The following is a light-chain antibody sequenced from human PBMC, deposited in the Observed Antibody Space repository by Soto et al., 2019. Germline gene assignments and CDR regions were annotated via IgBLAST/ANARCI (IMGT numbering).Light chain of an antibody. Sequence: ELVLTQSPATLSVSPGERATLSCRASQTVSSNLAWYQQKPGQAPRLLIYGASTRATGIPARFSGSGSGTEFTLTISSLQSEDFAVYYCQQYNNGLWTFGQGTKVEIK. J-gene: IGKJ1*01. V-gene: IGKV3-15*01. CDR3: QQYNNGLWT. CDR2: GAS. CDR1: QTVSSN.